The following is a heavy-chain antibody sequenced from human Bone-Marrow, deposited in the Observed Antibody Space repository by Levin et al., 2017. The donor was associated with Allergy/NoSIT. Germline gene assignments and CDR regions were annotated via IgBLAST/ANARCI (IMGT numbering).Heavy chain of an antibody. D-gene: IGHD1-26*01. J-gene: IGHJ1*01. CDR1: GFTFSGYA. Sequence: GGSLRLSCAASGFTFSGYALHWVRQTPGKGLEWVAVISNDESKKYYGASVRGRFTISRDNVKNTLDLQMHSLRPEDTAVYFCARDRGRSGSSSWQHFQHWGQGTLVTVSS. CDR3: ARDRGRSGSSSWQHFQH. V-gene: IGHV3-30*04. CDR2: ISNDESKK.